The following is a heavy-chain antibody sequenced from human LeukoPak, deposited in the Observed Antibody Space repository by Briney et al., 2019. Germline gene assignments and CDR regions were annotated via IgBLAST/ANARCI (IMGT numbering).Heavy chain of an antibody. D-gene: IGHD3-3*01. Sequence: GGSLRLSCAASGFTFSSYAMSWVRQAPGKGLEWVSAISGSGGSTYYADSVKGRFTISRDNSKNTLYLQMNSLRAEDTAVYYCAKDLGGVYYDFWSGYPRDNWFDPWGQGTLVTVSS. CDR2: ISGSGGST. V-gene: IGHV3-23*01. CDR3: AKDLGGVYYDFWSGYPRDNWFDP. J-gene: IGHJ5*02. CDR1: GFTFSSYA.